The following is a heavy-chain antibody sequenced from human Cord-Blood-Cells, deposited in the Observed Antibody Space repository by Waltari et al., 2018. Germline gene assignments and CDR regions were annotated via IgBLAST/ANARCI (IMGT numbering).Heavy chain of an antibody. CDR1: GYTFTSYA. V-gene: IGHV1-3*01. CDR2: INAGNGNT. Sequence: QVQLVQSGAEVKKPGASVKGSCKASGYTFTSYAMHWVRQAPGQRREWMGWINAGNGNTKYSQKFQGRVTITRDTSASTAYMELSSLRSEDTAVYYCAKDRDGYNYFDYWGQGTLVTVSS. CDR3: AKDRDGYNYFDY. D-gene: IGHD5-12*01. J-gene: IGHJ4*02.